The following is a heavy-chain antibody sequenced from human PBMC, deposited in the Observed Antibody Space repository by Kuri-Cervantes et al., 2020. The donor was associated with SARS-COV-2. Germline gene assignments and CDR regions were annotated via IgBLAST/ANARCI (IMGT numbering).Heavy chain of an antibody. CDR1: GFTFSSYG. CDR2: ISYDGSNK. J-gene: IGHJ3*02. CDR3: ARDAIVLMVYAIKEDAFDI. Sequence: GESLKISCAASGFTFSSYGMHWVRQAPGKGLEWVAVISYDGSNKYYADSVKGRFTISRDNAKNSLYLQMNSLRAEDTTVYYCARDAIVLMVYAIKEDAFDIWGQGTMVTVSS. D-gene: IGHD2-8*01. V-gene: IGHV3-30*03.